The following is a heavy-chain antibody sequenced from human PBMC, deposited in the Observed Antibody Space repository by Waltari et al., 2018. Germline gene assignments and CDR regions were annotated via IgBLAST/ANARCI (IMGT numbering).Heavy chain of an antibody. CDR1: GYTFTGYY. V-gene: IGHV1-2*06. D-gene: IGHD3-10*01. CDR3: ARDVTGGGYYYYYGMDV. Sequence: QVQLVQSGAEVKKPGASVKVSCKASGYTFTGYYMHWVRQAPGQGLEWMGLINPNSGGTNYAQKFQGRVTMTRDTSISTAYMELSRLRSDDTAVYYCARDVTGGGYYYYYGMDVWGQGTTVTVSS. J-gene: IGHJ6*02. CDR2: INPNSGGT.